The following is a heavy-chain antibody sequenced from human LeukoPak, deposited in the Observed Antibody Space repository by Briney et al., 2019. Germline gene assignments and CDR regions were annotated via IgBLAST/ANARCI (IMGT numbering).Heavy chain of an antibody. CDR3: ARAYRTDIVVVVPDY. CDR1: GGTFSSYA. V-gene: IGHV1-69*04. Sequence: ASVKVSCKASGGTFSSYAISWVRQAPGQGLEWMGRIIPILGIANYAQKFQGRVTITADKSTSTAYMELSSLRAEDTAVYYCARAYRTDIVVVVPDYWGQGTLVTVSS. J-gene: IGHJ4*02. D-gene: IGHD2-15*01. CDR2: IIPILGIA.